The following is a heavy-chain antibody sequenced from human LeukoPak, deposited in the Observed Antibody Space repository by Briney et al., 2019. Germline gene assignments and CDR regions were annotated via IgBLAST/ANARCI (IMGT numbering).Heavy chain of an antibody. CDR1: GFTFDDYA. V-gene: IGHV3-43D*03. Sequence: GGSLRLSCAASGFTFDDYAMHWVRQAPGKGLEWVSLISWDGGSTYYADSVKGRFTISRDNSKNSLYLQMNSLRAEDTALYYCAKNGARRKGRGPTSLWFGARRGYYYYYMDVWGKGTTVTVSS. CDR3: AKNGARRKGRGPTSLWFGARRGYYYYYMDV. D-gene: IGHD3-10*01. J-gene: IGHJ6*03. CDR2: ISWDGGST.